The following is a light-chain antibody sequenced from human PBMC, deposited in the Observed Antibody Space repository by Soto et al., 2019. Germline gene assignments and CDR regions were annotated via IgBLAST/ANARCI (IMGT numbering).Light chain of an antibody. J-gene: IGKJ2*01. V-gene: IGKV3-20*01. Sequence: EIVLTQSPGTLPLSPGERATLSCRASQSVSSNYLVWYQQKPGQAPRPLIYGASSRATGIPDRFSGSGSGTDFTLTIRRLEPEDFAVYYCQQYANSPFTFGQGTKLVIK. CDR3: QQYANSPFT. CDR1: QSVSSNY. CDR2: GAS.